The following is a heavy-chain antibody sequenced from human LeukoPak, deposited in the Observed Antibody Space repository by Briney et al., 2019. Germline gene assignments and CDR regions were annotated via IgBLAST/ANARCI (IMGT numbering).Heavy chain of an antibody. CDR2: ISGGGGST. CDR3: AKDSVVIPAGWFDP. J-gene: IGHJ5*02. V-gene: IGHV3-23*01. CDR1: GFTFSSYA. D-gene: IGHD2/OR15-2a*01. Sequence: GGSLRLSCAVSGFTFSSYAMSWVRQAPGKGLEWVSAISGGGGSTYYADSVKGRFTISRDSSENTLYLQMNSLRAEDTAVYYCAKDSVVIPAGWFDPWGQGTLVTVSS.